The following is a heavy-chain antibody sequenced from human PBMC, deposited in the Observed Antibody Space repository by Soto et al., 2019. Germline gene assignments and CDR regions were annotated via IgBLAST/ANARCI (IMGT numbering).Heavy chain of an antibody. CDR3: ARDVSPHSNPSWFDP. CDR2: ISFDGSNK. V-gene: IGHV3-30*04. J-gene: IGHJ5*02. Sequence: QVQLVESGGGVVQPGRSLRLSCAASGFSFRNSAMHWVRQAPGKGLEWVAMISFDGSNKYYADSVRGRFTISRDNPMNALYLQMNHLRAEDQGVYFWARDVSPHSNPSWFDPWGQGTLVAVSS. D-gene: IGHD4-4*01. CDR1: GFSFRNSA.